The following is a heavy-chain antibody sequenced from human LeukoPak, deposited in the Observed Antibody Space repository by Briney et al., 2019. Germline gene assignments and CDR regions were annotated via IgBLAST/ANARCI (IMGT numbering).Heavy chain of an antibody. CDR2: FDPEVGDK. CDR1: GHALSDLS. V-gene: IGHV1-24*01. CDR3: ATDSDPWGPAAGTIDY. J-gene: IGHJ4*02. Sequence: VASVKLSCKISGHALSDLSIHWVRQAPGRGPEWMGGFDPEVGDKMHAQKFQGRVTMTEDTSTDTAYMELNSLRSEDTAVYYCATDSDPWGPAAGTIDYWGQGTLVTVSS. D-gene: IGHD6-13*01.